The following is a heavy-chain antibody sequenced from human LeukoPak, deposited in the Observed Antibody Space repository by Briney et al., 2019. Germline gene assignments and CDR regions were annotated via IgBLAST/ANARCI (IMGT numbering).Heavy chain of an antibody. CDR1: RFTFSGFW. J-gene: IGHJ4*02. CDR3: AKDQWNPDY. CDR2: VWDDGSSQ. V-gene: IGHV3-33*06. Sequence: GGSLRLSCAASRFTFSGFWMTWVRQAPGKGLEWVAVVWDDGSSQNYADSVKGRFTISRDNSKNMLYLQMNSLRAEDTAVYYCAKDQWNPDYWGQGTLVSVSS. D-gene: IGHD6-19*01.